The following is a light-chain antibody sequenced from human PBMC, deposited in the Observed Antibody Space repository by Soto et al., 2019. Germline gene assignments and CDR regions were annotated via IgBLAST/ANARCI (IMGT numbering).Light chain of an antibody. J-gene: IGKJ3*01. V-gene: IGKV3-11*01. Sequence: EIVLTQSPATLSLSPGERATLSCRASQSVSSYLAWYQQKPGQAPRLLLYDASNRATVIPARFDGSGSGTDFTLTTSIRAPEDFSVYNCQKRSNWLFTFGPGTKVDIK. CDR1: QSVSSY. CDR2: DAS. CDR3: QKRSNWLFT.